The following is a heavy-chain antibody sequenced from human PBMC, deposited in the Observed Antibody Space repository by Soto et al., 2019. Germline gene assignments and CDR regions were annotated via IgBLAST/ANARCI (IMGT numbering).Heavy chain of an antibody. D-gene: IGHD6-6*01. V-gene: IGHV3-23*01. CDR3: AKRVAYSSSSAYFDY. CDR1: GFTFSTYG. Sequence: EVQLLESGGDLVQPGGSLRLSCAASGFTFSTYGMTWVRQAPGKGLEWVSSINDSGDTYYGDSVKGRFTISRDNSKSTLYLQMNSLSAEDTAVYYGAKRVAYSSSSAYFDYWAQGTLVTVSS. CDR2: INDSGDT. J-gene: IGHJ4*02.